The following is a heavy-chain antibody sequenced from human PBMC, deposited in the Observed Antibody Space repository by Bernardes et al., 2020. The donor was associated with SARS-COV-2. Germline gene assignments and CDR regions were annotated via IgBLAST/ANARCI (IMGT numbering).Heavy chain of an antibody. CDR1: GGSIKYYY. V-gene: IGHV4-59*08. J-gene: IGHJ6*02. CDR3: ARHQQQCTKGVCRTYYYYGLDV. D-gene: IGHD2-8*01. CDR2: IYYSGST. Sequence: SETLSLTCTVSGGSIKYYYWSWIRQSPGKGLEWIGYIYYSGSTNYSPSLKSRATISVDTSKNQVSLKLRSVTAADTAVYFCARHQQQCTKGVCRTYYYYGLDVWGQGTTVTVSS.